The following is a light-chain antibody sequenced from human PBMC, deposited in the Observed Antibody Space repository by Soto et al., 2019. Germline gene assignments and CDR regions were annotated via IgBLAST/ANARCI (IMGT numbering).Light chain of an antibody. CDR1: QGIRRW. Sequence: DIQMTQSPSSVSASVGDRVTITCRASQGIRRWLAWYQQKPGKAPKLLIYAASSLQSGVPSRFSGSGSGTDFTLSISSLQTEDFATYYCQQANSFPRTFGQGTKVEIK. V-gene: IGKV1-12*01. CDR2: AAS. CDR3: QQANSFPRT. J-gene: IGKJ1*01.